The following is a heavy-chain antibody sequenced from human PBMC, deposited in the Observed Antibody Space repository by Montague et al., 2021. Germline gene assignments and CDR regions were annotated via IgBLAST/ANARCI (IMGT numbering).Heavy chain of an antibody. Sequence: SLRLSCAASGFTFSTSWMSWVRQAPGKGLEWVAHIRDDGGATYHVDSVKGRFTISRDNAKNSLYLQMRSLRAEDTAVYYCARYTYYYCDYWGQGTLVTVSS. CDR1: GFTFSTSW. J-gene: IGHJ4*02. V-gene: IGHV3-7*05. CDR2: IRDDGGAT. CDR3: ARYTYYYCDY. D-gene: IGHD1-26*01.